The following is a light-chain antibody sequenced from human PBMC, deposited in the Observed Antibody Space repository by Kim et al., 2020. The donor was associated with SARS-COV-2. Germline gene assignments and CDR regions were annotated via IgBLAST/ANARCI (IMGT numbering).Light chain of an antibody. CDR1: QGIGNY. J-gene: IGKJ1*01. Sequence: DIQMTQSPSSLSASVGDRVTITCRASQGIGNYLAWFQQKPGKAPKSLIYAASNLQSGVPSKFSGSGSGTDFTLTISSLQPEDFATYYCQQYNSYARTFGQGTKVDIK. V-gene: IGKV1-16*02. CDR2: AAS. CDR3: QQYNSYART.